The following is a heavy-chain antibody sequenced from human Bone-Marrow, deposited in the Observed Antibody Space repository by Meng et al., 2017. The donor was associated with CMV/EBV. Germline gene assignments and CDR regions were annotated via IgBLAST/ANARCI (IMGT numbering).Heavy chain of an antibody. J-gene: IGHJ5*02. D-gene: IGHD2-2*02. CDR1: GYTFTSYG. V-gene: IGHV1-18*01. Sequence: SVKVSCKASGYTFTSYGISWVRQAPGQGLEWMGWISAYNGNTNYAQKLQGRVTMTTDTSTSTAYMELRSLRSDDTAVYYCARKTCSTSCYTEWFDPWGQGTLVTVSS. CDR2: ISAYNGNT. CDR3: ARKTCSTSCYTEWFDP.